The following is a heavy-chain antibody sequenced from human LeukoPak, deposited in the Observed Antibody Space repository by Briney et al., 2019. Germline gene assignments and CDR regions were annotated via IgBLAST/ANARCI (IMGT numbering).Heavy chain of an antibody. V-gene: IGHV3-21*01. J-gene: IGHJ4*02. CDR1: GFTFSSYS. D-gene: IGHD2-2*01. CDR3: ARDLVADPFDY. CDR2: ISNSSSYI. Sequence: GGSLRLSCAASGFTFSSYSMNWVRQAPGKGLEWVSSISNSSSYIYYADSVKGRFTISRDNAKNSLYLQMNSLRAEDTAVYYCARDLVADPFDYWGQGTLVTVSS.